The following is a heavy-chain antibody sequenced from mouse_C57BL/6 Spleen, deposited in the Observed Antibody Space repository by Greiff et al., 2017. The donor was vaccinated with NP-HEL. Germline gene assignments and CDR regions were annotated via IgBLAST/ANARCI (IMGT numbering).Heavy chain of an antibody. CDR2: IRNKANGYTT. CDR3: ARYSSHYFDY. D-gene: IGHD3-2*02. J-gene: IGHJ2*01. Sequence: EVMLVESGGGLVQPGGSLSLSCAASGFTFTDYYMSWVRQPPGKALEWLGFIRNKANGYTTEYSASVKGRFTISRDNSQSILYLQMNALRAEDSATYYFARYSSHYFDYWGQGTTLTVSS. V-gene: IGHV7-3*01. CDR1: GFTFTDYY.